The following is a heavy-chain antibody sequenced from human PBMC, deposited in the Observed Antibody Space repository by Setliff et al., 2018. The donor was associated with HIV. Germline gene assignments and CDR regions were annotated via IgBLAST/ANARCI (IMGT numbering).Heavy chain of an antibody. CDR1: GFTFFSSA. D-gene: IGHD3-3*01. Sequence: GGSLRLSCAASGFTFFSSALTWIRQAPGKGLEWISFISSGRIYTNYADSVKGRFTISRDDAKNSLYLEMNSLRVEDTAVYYCARVGLWSHYSPDYWGQGTLVTVSS. V-gene: IGHV3-21*04. J-gene: IGHJ4*02. CDR3: ARVGLWSHYSPDY. CDR2: ISSGRIYT.